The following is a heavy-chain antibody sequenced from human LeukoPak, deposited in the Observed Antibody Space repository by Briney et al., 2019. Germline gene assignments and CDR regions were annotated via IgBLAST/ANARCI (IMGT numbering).Heavy chain of an antibody. D-gene: IGHD3-10*01. Sequence: SETLSLTCTVSGGSISSYYWSWIRQPPGKGLEWIGYIYYSGSTNYNPSLKSRVTISVDTSKNQFSLKLSSVTAADTAVYYCARDVYYYGSGSYYNDRVGVPYQWFDPWGQGTLVTVSS. CDR3: ARDVYYYGSGSYYNDRVGVPYQWFDP. J-gene: IGHJ5*02. CDR1: GGSISSYY. V-gene: IGHV4-59*12. CDR2: IYYSGST.